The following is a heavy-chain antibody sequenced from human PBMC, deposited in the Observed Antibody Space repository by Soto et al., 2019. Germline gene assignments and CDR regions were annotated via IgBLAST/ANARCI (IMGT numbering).Heavy chain of an antibody. V-gene: IGHV4-31*03. Sequence: SETLSLTCSVSGAALNSGNYYWSWLRQVTGKGLEWIGPIYFTGAVDYNPSLRDRITISQDTAERQFSLNLRLVTAAGTAVYYCARLRIATNNYKWFDPWGQGTLVTVSS. J-gene: IGHJ5*02. CDR3: ARLRIATNNYKWFDP. D-gene: IGHD2-21*01. CDR2: IYFTGAV. CDR1: GAALNSGNYY.